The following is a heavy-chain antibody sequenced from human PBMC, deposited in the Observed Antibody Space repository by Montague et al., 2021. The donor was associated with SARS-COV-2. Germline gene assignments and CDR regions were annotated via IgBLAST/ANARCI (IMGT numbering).Heavy chain of an antibody. V-gene: IGHV6-1*01. CDR2: TYYRSKWYN. CDR1: GDSVSSNIAT. Sequence: CAISGDSVSSNIATWNWIRQSPSRGLEWLGGTYYRSKWYNDYAESVKSRITIDPNTSKHQFSLHLNSVTSENTAVYYCARIPVGSKYYFDFWGQGTLVTVSS. CDR3: ARIPVGSKYYFDF. J-gene: IGHJ4*02. D-gene: IGHD2-2*01.